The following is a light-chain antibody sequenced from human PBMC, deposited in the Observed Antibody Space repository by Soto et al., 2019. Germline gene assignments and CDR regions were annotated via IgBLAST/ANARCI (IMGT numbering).Light chain of an antibody. Sequence: DIPMTQTPSILSASVGERVTITCRASQRIDTWLAWYQQKPGTAPKLLIYKATILQSGVPSRFSGSGSGTEFTLAISSLEPEDFATYYCQQYETFSPWTLGQGTKVDI. V-gene: IGKV1-5*03. CDR1: QRIDTW. CDR3: QQYETFSPWT. J-gene: IGKJ1*01. CDR2: KAT.